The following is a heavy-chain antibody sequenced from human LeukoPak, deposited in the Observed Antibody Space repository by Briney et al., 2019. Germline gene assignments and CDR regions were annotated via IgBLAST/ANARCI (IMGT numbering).Heavy chain of an antibody. V-gene: IGHV1-69*13. CDR3: ARARAVAPDSWFDP. J-gene: IGHJ5*02. D-gene: IGHD5-12*01. Sequence: GASVKVSCKASGGTFSSYAISWVRQAPGQGLEWMGGIIPIFGTANYAQKFQGRVTITADESTSTAYMELSSLRSEDTAVYYCARARAVAPDSWFDPWGQGTLVTVSS. CDR2: IIPIFGTA. CDR1: GGTFSSYA.